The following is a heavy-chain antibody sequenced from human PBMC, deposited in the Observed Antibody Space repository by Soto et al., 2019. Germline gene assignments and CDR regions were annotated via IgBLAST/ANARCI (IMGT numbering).Heavy chain of an antibody. CDR3: ATRLRRFLEWFSLSAFDY. CDR2: ISGSGGST. Sequence: PGGSLRLSCAASGFTFSSYAMSWVRQAPGKGLEWVSAISGSGGSTYYADSVKGRFTISRDNSKNTLYLQMNSLRAEDTAVYYCATRLRRFLEWFSLSAFDYWGQGTLVTVSS. J-gene: IGHJ4*02. D-gene: IGHD3-3*01. V-gene: IGHV3-23*01. CDR1: GFTFSSYA.